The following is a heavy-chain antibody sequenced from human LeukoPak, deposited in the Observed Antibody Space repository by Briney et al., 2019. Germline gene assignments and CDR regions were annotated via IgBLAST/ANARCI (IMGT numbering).Heavy chain of an antibody. CDR2: INPNSGGT. CDR1: GYTFTGYY. D-gene: IGHD2-2*01. Sequence: ASVKVSCKASGYTFTGYYMHWVRQAPGQGLEWMGWINPNSGGTNYAQKFQGWVTMTRDTSISTAYMELSRLRSEDTAVYYCARGTGGYCSSTSCLNWFDPWGQGTLVTVSS. J-gene: IGHJ5*02. V-gene: IGHV1-2*04. CDR3: ARGTGGYCSSTSCLNWFDP.